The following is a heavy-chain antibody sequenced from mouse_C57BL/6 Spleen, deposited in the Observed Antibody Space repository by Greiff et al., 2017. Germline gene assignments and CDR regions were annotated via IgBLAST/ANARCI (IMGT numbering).Heavy chain of an antibody. J-gene: IGHJ2*01. Sequence: QVQLKESGAELVRPGASVKLSCKASGYTFTDYEMHWVKQTPVHGLEWIGTIDPATGGTAYNPKFKGKAILTADKSSSTAYMQLRSLTSEDSAIYYCARGYGWDYWGQGTTVTVSS. D-gene: IGHD1-1*01. V-gene: IGHV1-15*01. CDR1: GYTFTDYE. CDR3: ARGYGWDY. CDR2: IDPATGGT.